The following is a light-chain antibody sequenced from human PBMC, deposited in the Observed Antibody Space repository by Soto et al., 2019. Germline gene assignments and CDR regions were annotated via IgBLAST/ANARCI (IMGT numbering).Light chain of an antibody. CDR2: LEGSGSY. J-gene: IGLJ2*01. CDR3: ETWDSNTVV. CDR1: SGHSSYI. Sequence: QPVLTQSPSASASLGSSVKLTCTLSSGHSSYIIAWHQQQPGKAPRYLMKLEGSGSYNKGSGVPDRFSGSSSGADRYLTISNLQFEDEADYYCETWDSNTVVFGGGTKLTVI. V-gene: IGLV4-60*02.